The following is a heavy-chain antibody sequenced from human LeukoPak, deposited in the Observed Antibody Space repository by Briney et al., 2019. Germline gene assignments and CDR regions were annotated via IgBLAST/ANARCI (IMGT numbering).Heavy chain of an antibody. CDR3: ARHPAGTFDY. CDR2: IKQDGTEK. J-gene: IGHJ4*02. V-gene: IGHV3-7*01. Sequence: GGSLRLSCAASGFSFSTYWMSWVRQAPGKGLEWVANIKQDGTEKYYVDSVKGRFTISRDNAKNSLYLQMNNLRVEDTAVYFCARHPAGTFDYWGQGILVTVSS. CDR1: GFSFSTYW. D-gene: IGHD6-13*01.